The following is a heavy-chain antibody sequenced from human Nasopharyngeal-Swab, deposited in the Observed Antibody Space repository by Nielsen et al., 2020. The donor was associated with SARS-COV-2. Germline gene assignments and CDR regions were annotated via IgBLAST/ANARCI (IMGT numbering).Heavy chain of an antibody. CDR3: ARVNNGGGMVPASYSFFMDV. CDR2: ITRSGNT. CDR1: GVSFSGYH. V-gene: IGHV4-34*01. J-gene: IGHJ6*03. D-gene: IGHD3-3*02. Sequence: SETLSLTCSLHGVSFSGYHWGWIRQSPEKRLEWIGDITRSGNTNYNPALKSRVIMSVATSKDEFSLKLTSVTAADTAIYFCARVNNGGGMVPASYSFFMDVWGKGTSVAVSS.